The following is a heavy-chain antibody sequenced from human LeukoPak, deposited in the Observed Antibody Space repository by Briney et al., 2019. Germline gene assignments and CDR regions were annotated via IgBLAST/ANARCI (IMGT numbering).Heavy chain of an antibody. J-gene: IGHJ4*02. Sequence: GGSLRLSCAASGFTFSTYAMSWVRQAPGKGLEWVSVISGRGGSTSYADSVKGRFTISRDNSKNTLYLQMNSLRAKDTAVYYCAKDWGYGSGSYYPAYWGQGTPVTVPS. CDR2: ISGRGGST. V-gene: IGHV3-23*01. D-gene: IGHD3-10*01. CDR1: GFTFSTYA. CDR3: AKDWGYGSGSYYPAY.